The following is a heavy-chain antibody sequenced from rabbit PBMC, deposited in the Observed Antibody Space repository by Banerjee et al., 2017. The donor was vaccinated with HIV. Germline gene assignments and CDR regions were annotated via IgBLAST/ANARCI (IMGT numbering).Heavy chain of an antibody. J-gene: IGHJ4*01. CDR1: GFSFSSGYD. CDR2: IYTGSGST. Sequence: QQLVESGGGLVKPGASLTLTCKASGFSFSSGYDMCWVRQAPGKGLEWIGCIYTGSGSTYYASWAKGRFTISKTSSTTVTLQMTSLTAADTATYFCYSSASLFNLWGPGTLVTVS. D-gene: IGHD7-1*01. CDR3: YSSASLFNL. V-gene: IGHV1S40*01.